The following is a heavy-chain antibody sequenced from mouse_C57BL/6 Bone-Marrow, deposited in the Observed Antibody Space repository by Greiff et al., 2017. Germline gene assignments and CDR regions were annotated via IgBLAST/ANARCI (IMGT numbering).Heavy chain of an antibody. CDR3: TTAMVTG. J-gene: IGHJ3*01. CDR2: IDPENGDT. Sequence: VQLQQSGAELVRPGASVKLSCTASGFNVKDDYMHWVKQRPEQGLEWIGWIDPENGDTEYASKFQGKATITADTSSNTAYLQLSSLTSEDTAVYYCTTAMVTGGGQGTLVTVSA. D-gene: IGHD2-2*01. V-gene: IGHV14-4*01. CDR1: GFNVKDDY.